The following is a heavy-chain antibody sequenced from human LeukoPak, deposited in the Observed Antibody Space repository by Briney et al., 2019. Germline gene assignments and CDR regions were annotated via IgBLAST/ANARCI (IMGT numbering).Heavy chain of an antibody. D-gene: IGHD3-3*01. Sequence: KPSETLSLTCTVSGGSISSSSYYWGWLRQPPGKGLEWIGSIYYSGSTYYNPSLKSRVTISVDTSKNQFSLRLSSVTAADTAVYYCASPYYDFWSGYYFWGQGTLVTVSS. CDR2: IYYSGST. CDR3: ASPYYDFWSGYYF. V-gene: IGHV4-39*01. CDR1: GGSISSSSYY. J-gene: IGHJ4*02.